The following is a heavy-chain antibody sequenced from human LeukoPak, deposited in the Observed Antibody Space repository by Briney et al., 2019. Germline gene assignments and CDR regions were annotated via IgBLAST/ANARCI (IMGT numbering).Heavy chain of an antibody. D-gene: IGHD3-9*01. CDR3: ARHPNILTGYYPNRYFDY. Sequence: PSETLSLTCAVYGGSFSGYYWSWIRQPPGKGLEWIGEINHSGSTNYNPSLKSRVTISVDTSKDQFSLKLSSVTAADTAVYYCARHPNILTGYYPNRYFDYWGQGTLVTVSS. CDR2: INHSGST. CDR1: GGSFSGYY. J-gene: IGHJ4*02. V-gene: IGHV4-34*01.